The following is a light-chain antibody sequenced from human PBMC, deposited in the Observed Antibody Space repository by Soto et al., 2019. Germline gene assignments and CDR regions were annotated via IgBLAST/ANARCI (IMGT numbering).Light chain of an antibody. CDR3: QHYSYSRYFS. V-gene: IGKV3-20*01. J-gene: IGKJ3*01. CDR2: GVS. CDR1: ESVSHNY. Sequence: DIVLTQSPGTLSLSPGERATVSCRASESVSHNYLAWYQQKPGQAPRLLIYGVSYRATGISDRFSGSGSGTDLTLIINRLEPEDSAVYYCQHYSYSRYFSFGPGTKVEIK.